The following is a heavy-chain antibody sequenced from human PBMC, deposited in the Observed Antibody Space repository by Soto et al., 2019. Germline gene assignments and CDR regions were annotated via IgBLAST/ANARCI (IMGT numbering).Heavy chain of an antibody. J-gene: IGHJ3*02. D-gene: IGHD6-19*01. CDR2: IKQDESEE. CDR3: VRSSDAPFAI. V-gene: IGHV3-7*01. CDR1: GFTFSNYW. Sequence: PGGSLRLSCTASGFTFSNYWMGWVRQASGKELEWVANIKQDESEEHYIDSVKGRFTISRDNAKNSLFLQMNSLRAEDTGIYYCVRSSDAPFAIWAQGTMVTVSS.